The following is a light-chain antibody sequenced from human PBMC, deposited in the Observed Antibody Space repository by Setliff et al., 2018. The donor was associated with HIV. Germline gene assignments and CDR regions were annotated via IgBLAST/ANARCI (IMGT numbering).Light chain of an antibody. Sequence: AVVTQESSLTVSPGGTISLTCVSSTGAVTSGHYPHWFQQKPGQVPRPLIYDATKRHSWTPSRFSGSLLRDKAALTLSNAQAEDEADYYCLLSYGGARVFGRGTKVTVL. CDR2: DAT. J-gene: IGLJ1*01. CDR1: TGAVTSGHY. CDR3: LLSYGGARV. V-gene: IGLV7-46*01.